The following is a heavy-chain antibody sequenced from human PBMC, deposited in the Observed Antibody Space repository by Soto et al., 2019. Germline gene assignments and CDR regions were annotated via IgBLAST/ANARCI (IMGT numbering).Heavy chain of an antibody. CDR3: ARVGSIAAGNYFDY. CDR2: IIPIFGTA. J-gene: IGHJ4*02. Sequence: GASVKVSCKASGGTFSSYAISWVRQAPGQGLEWMGGIIPIFGTANYAQKFQGRVTITADESTSTAYMELSSLRSEDTAVYYCARVGSIAAGNYFDYWGKGTLVTVSS. CDR1: GGTFSSYA. V-gene: IGHV1-69*13. D-gene: IGHD6-25*01.